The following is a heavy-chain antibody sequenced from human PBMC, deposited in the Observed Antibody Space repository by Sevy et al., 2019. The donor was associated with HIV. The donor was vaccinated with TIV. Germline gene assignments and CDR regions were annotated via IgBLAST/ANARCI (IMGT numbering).Heavy chain of an antibody. V-gene: IGHV4-34*01. CDR3: ARSPPVVVVPGAPSWFDP. D-gene: IGHD2-2*01. Sequence: SETLSLTCAVHDGSFSGYYWNWIRQLPGKGLEWIGEINESGITYYNPSLKSRVAISVDTSKKQFSLKLNSVTAADTALSVWARSPPVVVVPGAPSWFDPWGQGTLVTVSS. CDR1: DGSFSGYY. J-gene: IGHJ5*02. CDR2: INESGIT.